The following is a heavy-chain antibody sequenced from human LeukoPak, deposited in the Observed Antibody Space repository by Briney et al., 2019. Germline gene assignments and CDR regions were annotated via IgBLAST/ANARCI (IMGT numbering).Heavy chain of an antibody. CDR1: GFTFSSYA. J-gene: IGHJ4*02. CDR3: AKDQWELTWIY. CDR2: ISGSGGST. V-gene: IGHV3-23*01. D-gene: IGHD1-26*01. Sequence: GGSLRLSGAASGFTFSSYAMSWVRQAPGKGLEWVSAISGSGGSTYYADSVKGRFTISRDNSKNTLYLQMNSLRAEDTAVYYCAKDQWELTWIYWGQGTLVTVSS.